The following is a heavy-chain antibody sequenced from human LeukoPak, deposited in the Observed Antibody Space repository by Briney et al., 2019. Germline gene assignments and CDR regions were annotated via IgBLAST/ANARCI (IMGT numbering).Heavy chain of an antibody. Sequence: PSETLSLTCTVSGGSISSYYWSWIRQPPGKGLEWIGYIQNRGSTNYNPSLKSRVTLPVDTSKNQFSLKLTSVTAADTAVYYCARDRPGIAVAGDAFDIWGQGTMVTVSS. CDR1: GGSISSYY. V-gene: IGHV4-59*01. D-gene: IGHD6-19*01. CDR3: ARDRPGIAVAGDAFDI. J-gene: IGHJ3*02. CDR2: IQNRGST.